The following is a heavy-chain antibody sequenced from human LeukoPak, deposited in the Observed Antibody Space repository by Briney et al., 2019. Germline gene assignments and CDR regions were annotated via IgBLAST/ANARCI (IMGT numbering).Heavy chain of an antibody. CDR3: ARDGSGSYYLSYYGMDV. CDR1: GFTFDDYG. CDR2: INWNGGST. V-gene: IGHV3-20*01. Sequence: GGSLRLSCAGSGFTFDDYGMSWVRQAPGKGLEWVSGINWNGGSTGYADSVKGRFTISRDNAKNSLYLQMNSLRAEDTALYHCARDGSGSYYLSYYGMDVWGQGTTVTVSS. D-gene: IGHD3-10*01. J-gene: IGHJ6*02.